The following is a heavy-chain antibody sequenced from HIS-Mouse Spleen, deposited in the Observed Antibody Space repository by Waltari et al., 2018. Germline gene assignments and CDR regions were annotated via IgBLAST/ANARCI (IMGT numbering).Heavy chain of an antibody. V-gene: IGHV4-39*07. Sequence: QLQLQESCPGLVKPSETLSLTCTVSGGSISSSSYYWGWIRQPPGKGLEWIGSIYYRGSTSCNPSLKSRVTISVDTCKNQFPLMLSSVTAADTAVYYCAREIPYSSSWYDWYFDLWGRGTLVTVSS. J-gene: IGHJ2*01. CDR2: IYYRGST. CDR1: GGSISSSSYY. D-gene: IGHD6-13*01. CDR3: AREIPYSSSWYDWYFDL.